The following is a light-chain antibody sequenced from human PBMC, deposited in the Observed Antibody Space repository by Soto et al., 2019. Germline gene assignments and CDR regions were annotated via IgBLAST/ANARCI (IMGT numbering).Light chain of an antibody. V-gene: IGKV3D-15*01. CDR3: QQNTSWPIT. Sequence: EIVMTQSPATLSVSPGESATLSCRASQSINRDLAWYVQKPGQAPRRVIYGASTWGTGVPPRFTGSGSGTEFTITISGLQSDDYAVYYCQQNTSWPITFDQGTRLENK. CDR2: GAS. J-gene: IGKJ5*01. CDR1: QSINRD.